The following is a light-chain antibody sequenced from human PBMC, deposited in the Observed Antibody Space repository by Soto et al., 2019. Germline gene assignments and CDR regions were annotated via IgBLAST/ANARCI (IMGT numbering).Light chain of an antibody. CDR2: DAS. CDR3: QLYGSSPPWT. J-gene: IGKJ1*01. Sequence: EIVLTQSPGTLSLSPGERATLSCRASQSVSSSQLAWYQQKPGQAHRLLIYDASTRATGIPDRFSGSGSGTDFTLTISRLEPEDFAVYHCQLYGSSPPWTFGQGTKVEIK. CDR1: QSVSSSQ. V-gene: IGKV3-20*01.